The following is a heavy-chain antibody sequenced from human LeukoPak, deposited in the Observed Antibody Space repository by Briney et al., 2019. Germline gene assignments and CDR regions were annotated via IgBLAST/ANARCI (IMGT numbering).Heavy chain of an antibody. CDR1: GFTFSSYS. CDR2: ISSSSSYI. Sequence: GVSLRLSCAASGFTFSSYSMNWVRQAPGKGLEWVSSISSSSSYIYYADSVKGRFTISRDNAKNSLYLQMNSLRAEDTAVYYCARDRDYGDYSRYFDYWGQGTLVTVSS. D-gene: IGHD4-17*01. V-gene: IGHV3-21*01. CDR3: ARDRDYGDYSRYFDY. J-gene: IGHJ4*02.